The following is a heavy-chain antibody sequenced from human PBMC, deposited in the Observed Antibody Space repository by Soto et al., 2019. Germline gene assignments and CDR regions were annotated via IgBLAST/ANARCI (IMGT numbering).Heavy chain of an antibody. CDR1: VGSISSGDYF. CDR2: IYDSGSS. V-gene: IGHV4-30-4*01. CDR3: AREKGYISRHKNFEY. Sequence: NPSETLSLTCTFSVGSISSGDYFWSWIRQSPGKGLEWIGYIYDSGSSYYNPSLQSRVTMSVDTSKNQFSLKLSSVTAADTAVYYCAREKGYISRHKNFEYWGQGTLVTVSS. J-gene: IGHJ4*02. D-gene: IGHD5-12*01.